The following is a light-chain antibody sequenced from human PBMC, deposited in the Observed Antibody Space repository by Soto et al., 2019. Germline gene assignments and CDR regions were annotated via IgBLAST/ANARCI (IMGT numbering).Light chain of an antibody. CDR2: AAS. CDR1: QSVISNY. V-gene: IGKV3-20*01. J-gene: IGKJ1*01. Sequence: EVVLTQSPGTVSLSPGERVTLSCRASQSVISNYLAWYQQRPGLAPRLLIYAASSRATGIPDRFSGSGSGTDFTLSISRLEPEDFAVYYCQQYGSSLTWTFGQGTKVE. CDR3: QQYGSSLTWT.